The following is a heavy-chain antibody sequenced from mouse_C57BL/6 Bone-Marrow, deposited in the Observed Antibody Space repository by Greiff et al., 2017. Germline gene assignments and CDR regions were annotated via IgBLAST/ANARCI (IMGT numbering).Heavy chain of an antibody. CDR1: GYTFTSYW. J-gene: IGHJ4*01. D-gene: IGHD2-3*01. CDR3: ADGYYAMDY. CDR2: IDPPDSDT. V-gene: IGHV1-69*01. Sequence: QVQLQQPGAELVMPGASVKLSCKASGYTFTSYWMHWVKQRPGQGLEWIGEIDPPDSDTNYNQKFKGKSTLTVDKSSSTAYMQLSSLTSEDYAALYYADGYYAMDYWEQGNAVTVSS.